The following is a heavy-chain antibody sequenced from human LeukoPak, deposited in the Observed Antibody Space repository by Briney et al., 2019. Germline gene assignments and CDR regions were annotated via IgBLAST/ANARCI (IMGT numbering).Heavy chain of an antibody. D-gene: IGHD3-10*01. V-gene: IGHV4-34*01. J-gene: IGHJ2*01. CDR1: GGSFSGYS. Sequence: SETLSLTCAVYGGSFSGYSWTWTRQPPRKGLDWIGEINPSGSTNYNPSLKSRVTIPVDTSKNQFSLKLTSVTAADTAVYYCARPERNYYGSGSYFWYFDLWGRGTLVTVSS. CDR2: INPSGST. CDR3: ARPERNYYGSGSYFWYFDL.